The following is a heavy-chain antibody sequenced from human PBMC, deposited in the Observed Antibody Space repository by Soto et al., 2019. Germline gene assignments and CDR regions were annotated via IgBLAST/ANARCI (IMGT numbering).Heavy chain of an antibody. D-gene: IGHD6-13*01. CDR3: AYRQEYRGSWDSGWFDP. CDR2: IYWDDDK. J-gene: IGHJ5*02. Sequence: QITLKESGPTLVAPTQTLTLTCAFSGFSLSTSGVGVGWIRQPPGKALEWLAFIYWDDDKRYSPSLKTRLSIFKDTSINQVVLIMTNIDPVDTATYYCAYRQEYRGSWDSGWFDPWGQGTLVTVSS. CDR1: GFSLSTSGVG. V-gene: IGHV2-5*02.